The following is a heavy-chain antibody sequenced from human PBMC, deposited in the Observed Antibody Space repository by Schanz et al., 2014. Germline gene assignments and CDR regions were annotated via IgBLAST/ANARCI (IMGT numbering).Heavy chain of an antibody. CDR2: TNGDGTNA. J-gene: IGHJ6*02. CDR1: GFTISSYS. V-gene: IGHV3-21*01. CDR3: ARVRRRIATPSTPSFRNYYYYAMDV. Sequence: EVHLVESGGGLVKRGGSLRLSCAASGFTISSYSMNWVRQAPGKGLEWVSCTNGDGTNAKYADSVKGRFTISRDNAKKTLSLQMISLRAEDTSVYFCARVRRRIATPSTPSFRNYYYYAMDVWGQGTTVTVSS. D-gene: IGHD6-13*01.